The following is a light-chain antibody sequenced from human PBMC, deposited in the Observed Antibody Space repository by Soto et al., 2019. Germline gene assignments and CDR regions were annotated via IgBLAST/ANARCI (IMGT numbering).Light chain of an antibody. J-gene: IGLJ1*01. CDR3: SSYAGSNNLV. CDR1: SSDVGGYNY. Sequence: QSALTQPPSASGSPGQSVTISCTGTSSDVGGYNYVSWYQQHPGKAPKLMIYEVSKRPSGVPDRFSGSKSGNTASLTVSGLQAEDEADYYWSSYAGSNNLVFGTGTKLTVL. V-gene: IGLV2-8*01. CDR2: EVS.